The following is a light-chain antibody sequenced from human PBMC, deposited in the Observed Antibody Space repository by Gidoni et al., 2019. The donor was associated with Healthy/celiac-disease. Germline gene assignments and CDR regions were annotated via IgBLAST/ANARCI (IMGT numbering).Light chain of an antibody. CDR3: QQYYSTPIT. CDR2: AAS. CDR1: QGISNS. V-gene: IGKV1-NL1*01. Sequence: DIQMTQYPSSLSASVGDRVTITCRVSQGISNSLAWYQQKPGKAPKLLLYAASRLESGVPSRFSGSGSGTHYTLTISSLQPEDFATYYCQQYYSTPITFGQGTRLEIK. J-gene: IGKJ5*01.